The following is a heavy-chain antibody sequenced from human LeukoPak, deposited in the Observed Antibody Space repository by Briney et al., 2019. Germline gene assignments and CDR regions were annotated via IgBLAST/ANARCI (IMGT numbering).Heavy chain of an antibody. J-gene: IGHJ4*02. Sequence: PSEALSLTCTDPGGSISSYYWSWIRRPPGKGLEWIGYIYNSEITHYNPSLKSRVTISVDTSKSQFSLELRSVTAADTAVYYCARSGTYSPAHYYFDYWGQGTPITVSS. V-gene: IGHV4-59*01. D-gene: IGHD1-26*01. CDR3: ARSGTYSPAHYYFDY. CDR1: GGSISSYY. CDR2: IYNSEIT.